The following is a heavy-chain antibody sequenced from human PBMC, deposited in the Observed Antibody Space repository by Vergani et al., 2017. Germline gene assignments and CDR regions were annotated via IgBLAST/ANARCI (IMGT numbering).Heavy chain of an antibody. CDR3: ARVMYRDEASTGYRLEGMDI. Sequence: QVQLEESGPGLVKPSETLSLTCTVSGGSFNTYYWSWIRQSPGKGLEWIGYIYSTGSTNYNPPLNSRVTISVDTSKNQFSLKLRSVTAADTAVYFCARVMYRDEASTGYRLEGMDIWGQGTTVTISS. V-gene: IGHV4-59*13. CDR1: GGSFNTYY. D-gene: IGHD3-9*01. J-gene: IGHJ6*02. CDR2: IYSTGST.